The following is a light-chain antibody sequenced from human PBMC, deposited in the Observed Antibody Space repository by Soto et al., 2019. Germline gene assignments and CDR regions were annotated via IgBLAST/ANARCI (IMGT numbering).Light chain of an antibody. CDR1: QSISSY. CDR3: QQYTNTNNPGM. Sequence: DIRMTQSTSSLLASVVVSITITCLAGQSISSYLNWYQQKPGKAPKLLIYAASSLQSGVPSRFSGSGSGTDFTLTISSLQADDSSTYSCQQYTNTNNPGMFGQGTKVDI. CDR2: AAS. J-gene: IGKJ2*01. V-gene: IGKV1-39*01.